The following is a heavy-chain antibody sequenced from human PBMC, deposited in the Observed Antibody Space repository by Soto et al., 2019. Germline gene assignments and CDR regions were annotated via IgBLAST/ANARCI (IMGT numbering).Heavy chain of an antibody. D-gene: IGHD3-22*01. Sequence: ASVKVSCKASGYTFTSYAMHWVRQAPGQRLEWMEWINAGNGNTKYSQKFQGRVTITRDTSASTAYMELSSLRSEDTAVYYCARDYDSSGYPRYYFDYWGQGTLVTVSS. J-gene: IGHJ4*02. CDR3: ARDYDSSGYPRYYFDY. V-gene: IGHV1-3*01. CDR2: INAGNGNT. CDR1: GYTFTSYA.